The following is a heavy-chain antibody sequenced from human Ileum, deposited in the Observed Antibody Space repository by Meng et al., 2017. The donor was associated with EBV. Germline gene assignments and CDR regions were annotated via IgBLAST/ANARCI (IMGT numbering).Heavy chain of an antibody. V-gene: IGHV4-4*02. D-gene: IGHD3-22*01. CDR3: ARESYSDSSGYYSLDY. J-gene: IGHJ4*02. CDR1: GGSISSSNW. CDR2: IHHTEST. Sequence: QVPLQEPGPGLVKPSGTLSLTCAVSGGSISSSNWWSWVRQAPGKGLEWIGEIHHTESTNYNPSLKSRVTISVDKSKNQFSLKLSSVTAADTAVYYCARESYSDSSGYYSLDYWGQGSLVTVSS.